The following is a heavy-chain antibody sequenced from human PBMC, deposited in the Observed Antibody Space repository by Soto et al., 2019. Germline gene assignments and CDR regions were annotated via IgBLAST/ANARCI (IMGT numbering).Heavy chain of an antibody. V-gene: IGHV4-61*08. CDR3: ARVLGSGGHSDY. CDR2: IYYSGST. J-gene: IGHJ4*02. CDR1: GGSVSSDGYY. D-gene: IGHD1-26*01. Sequence: QVQLQESGPGLVKPSETLSLTCTVSGGSVSSDGYYWSWIRQPPGKGLEWIGYIYYSGSTNYNSSLKSRVTISVDTSNKQFSLKVSSVTAADTAVYYCARVLGSGGHSDYWGQGTLVTVSS.